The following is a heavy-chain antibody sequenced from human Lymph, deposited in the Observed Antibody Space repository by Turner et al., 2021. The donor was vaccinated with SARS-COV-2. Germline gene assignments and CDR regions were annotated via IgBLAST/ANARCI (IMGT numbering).Heavy chain of an antibody. D-gene: IGHD6-19*01. J-gene: IGHJ6*02. Sequence: QVQLVQSGAEVKKPGASVKVSCKVSGYTLPELSMHWVRQAPGKGLEWMGGFDPEDGKTIYAQKFQGRVTMTEDTSTDTAYMELSSLRSEDTAVYYCATDRSSGWPHYYYYTMDVWGQGTTVTVSS. CDR1: GYTLPELS. CDR2: FDPEDGKT. V-gene: IGHV1-24*01. CDR3: ATDRSSGWPHYYYYTMDV.